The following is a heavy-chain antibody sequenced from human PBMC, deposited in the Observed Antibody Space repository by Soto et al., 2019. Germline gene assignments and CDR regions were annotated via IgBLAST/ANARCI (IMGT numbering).Heavy chain of an antibody. J-gene: IGHJ4*02. D-gene: IGHD5-18*01. Sequence: QVQLVQSGAEVKKPGASVTVSCKVSGYTFTSYGISWVRQAPGQGLEWMGWISTSNGNTNYAQKLQGRVTMTTDTSTSTAYMELRSLRSDDTAVYYCARDVGNGYCYGYGYWGQGTLVTVSS. CDR1: GYTFTSYG. CDR3: ARDVGNGYCYGYGY. CDR2: ISTSNGNT. V-gene: IGHV1-18*01.